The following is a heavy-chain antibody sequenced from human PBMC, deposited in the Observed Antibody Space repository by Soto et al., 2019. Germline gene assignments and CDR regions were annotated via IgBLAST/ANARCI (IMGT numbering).Heavy chain of an antibody. D-gene: IGHD3-3*01. CDR3: AKVGPYYDLSWFDP. Sequence: PEGSLRLSCAASVFIVTNQGMAEVRQAPRKALEWVSLINSSGLNTSYADYVKGRLTISRENSKNTLYLQMDILRAEDTALYHCAKVGPYYDLSWFDPWGQGIQVTVSS. CDR2: INSSGLNT. J-gene: IGHJ5*02. CDR1: VFIVTNQG. V-gene: IGHV3-23*01.